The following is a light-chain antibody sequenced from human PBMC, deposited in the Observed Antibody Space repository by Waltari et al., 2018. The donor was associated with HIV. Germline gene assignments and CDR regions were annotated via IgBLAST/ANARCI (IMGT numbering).Light chain of an antibody. J-gene: IGKJ4*01. V-gene: IGKV3D-15*01. CDR2: HSS. Sequence: ILLTQSPATISVSPGGRVTVSCRASQTVDDKLAWYQQKPGQSPRLLIYHSSVRAAGVPTRFGGAGSATNFTLTITSLQSEDFALYFCQQYHHWPPLTFGGGSRVELK. CDR1: QTVDDK. CDR3: QQYHHWPPLT.